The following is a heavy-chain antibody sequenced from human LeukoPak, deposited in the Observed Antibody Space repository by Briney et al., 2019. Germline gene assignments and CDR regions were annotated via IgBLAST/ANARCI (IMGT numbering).Heavy chain of an antibody. J-gene: IGHJ6*03. D-gene: IGHD1-26*01. V-gene: IGHV4-59*01. CDR3: ARARVTTNCYYYYMDV. CDR1: GGSISSYY. Sequence: KRSETLSLTCTVSGGSISSYYWSWIRQPPGKGLEWIGYIYYSGSTNYNPSLKSRVTISVDTSKNQFSLKLSSVTAADTAVYYCARARVTTNCYYYYMDVWGKGTTVTISS. CDR2: IYYSGST.